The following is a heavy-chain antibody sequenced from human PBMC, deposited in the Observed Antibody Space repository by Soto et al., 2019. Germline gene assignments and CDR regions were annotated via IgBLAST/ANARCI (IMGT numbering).Heavy chain of an antibody. CDR3: ARSEILYYYDSSGLPGAFDI. CDR1: GGSLSSYY. CDR2: IYYSGST. V-gene: IGHV4-59*01. Sequence: LSLPCPFSGGSLSSYYCSWIRQTPGKGLEWIGYIYYSGSTNYNPSLKSRVTISVDTSKNQFSLELSSVTAADTAVYYCARSEILYYYDSSGLPGAFDIWGQGTMVTVSS. D-gene: IGHD3-22*01. J-gene: IGHJ3*02.